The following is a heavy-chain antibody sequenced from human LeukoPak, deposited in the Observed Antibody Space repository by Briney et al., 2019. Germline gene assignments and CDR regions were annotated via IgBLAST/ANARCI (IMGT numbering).Heavy chain of an antibody. CDR1: GFTFSSYA. V-gene: IGHV3-15*07. J-gene: IGHJ4*02. D-gene: IGHD6-19*01. Sequence: GGSLRLSCAASGFTFSSYAMHWVRQAPGKGLEWVGRIKSKTDGGTTDYAAPVKGRFTISRDDSKNTLYLQMNSLKTEDTAVYYCTTDGEWLIIDYWGQGTLVTVSS. CDR3: TTDGEWLIIDY. CDR2: IKSKTDGGTT.